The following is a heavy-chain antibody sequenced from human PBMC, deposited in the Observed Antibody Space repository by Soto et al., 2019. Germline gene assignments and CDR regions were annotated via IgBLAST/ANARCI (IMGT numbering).Heavy chain of an antibody. CDR2: MSYAGTED. D-gene: IGHD3-10*01. J-gene: IGHJ4*02. CDR3: ARDWSHYGSGNFDF. CDR1: GFNFSDYA. Sequence: QVHLVESGGGVVQPGRSLRLSCAASGFNFSDYALHWVRQAPGRGLRWVDVMSYAGTEDYYADSVKGRFTVSRDNSQNTFYLQMNSLRVEDTAVYYCARDWSHYGSGNFDFWGQGTLVTVSS. V-gene: IGHV3-30-3*01.